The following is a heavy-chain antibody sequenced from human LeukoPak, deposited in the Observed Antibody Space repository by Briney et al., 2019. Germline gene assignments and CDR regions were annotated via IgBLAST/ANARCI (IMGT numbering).Heavy chain of an antibody. D-gene: IGHD6-19*01. CDR1: GFSFSSFG. CDR3: AQGFSSGWYPY. CDR2: ISLNGETT. Sequence: GGSLRLSCAVSGFSFSSFGMSWVRQAPGKGLEWISAISLNGETTWYADSVKGRFIISRDNSKNTLYLQLTSLRVEDTAVYYCAQGFSSGWYPYWGQGSLVSVSS. J-gene: IGHJ4*02. V-gene: IGHV3-23*01.